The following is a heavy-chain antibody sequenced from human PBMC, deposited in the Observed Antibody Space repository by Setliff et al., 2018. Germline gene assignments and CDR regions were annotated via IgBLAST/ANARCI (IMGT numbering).Heavy chain of an antibody. V-gene: IGHV1-18*01. D-gene: IGHD5-18*01. CDR1: GFTFKTYS. J-gene: IGHJ4*02. Sequence: ASVKGSCKASGFTFKTYSFSWIRQAPGQGLEWVGWISGYNSNTIYAQNFQGRVTMTTDASTNTAYMELRSLGSDDTAVYYCATFRGYTYGYDYWGQGTLVTVSS. CDR2: ISGYNSNT. CDR3: ATFRGYTYGYDY.